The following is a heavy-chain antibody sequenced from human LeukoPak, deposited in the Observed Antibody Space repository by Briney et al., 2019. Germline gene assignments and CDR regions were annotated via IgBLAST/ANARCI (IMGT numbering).Heavy chain of an antibody. CDR2: INHSGST. V-gene: IGHV4-34*01. Sequence: SETLSLTCAVYGGSFSGYYWSCIRQPPGKGLEWIGEINHSGSTNYNPSLKSRVTISVDTSKNQFSLKLSSVTAADTAVYYCASRVAVAGTRFDYWGQGTLVTVSS. J-gene: IGHJ4*02. CDR3: ASRVAVAGTRFDY. CDR1: GGSFSGYY. D-gene: IGHD6-19*01.